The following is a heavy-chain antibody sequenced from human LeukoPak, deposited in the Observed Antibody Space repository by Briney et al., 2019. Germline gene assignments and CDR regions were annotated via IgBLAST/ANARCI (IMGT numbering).Heavy chain of an antibody. CDR2: IYYSGST. Sequence: SETLSLTCTVSGGSISSSSYYWGWIRQPPGKGLEWIGSIYYSGSTYYNPSLKSRVTISVDTSENQFSLKLSSVTAADTAVYYCARQGGRGYSYGFIDHWGQGTLVTVSS. D-gene: IGHD5-18*01. V-gene: IGHV4-39*01. J-gene: IGHJ4*02. CDR1: GGSISSSSYY. CDR3: ARQGGRGYSYGFIDH.